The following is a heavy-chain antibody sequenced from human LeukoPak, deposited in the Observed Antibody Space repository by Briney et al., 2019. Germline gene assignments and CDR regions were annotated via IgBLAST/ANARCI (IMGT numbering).Heavy chain of an antibody. CDR3: ASSDYYSGSWAFDI. D-gene: IGHD3-22*01. J-gene: IGHJ3*02. CDR2: IYTSGTT. Sequence: SETLSLTCAVYGGSFSGYYWSWIRQPPGKGLEWIGHIYTSGTTNYNPSLKSRVTISADTSKNQFYLKLSSVTAADTALYYCASSDYYSGSWAFDIWGQGTMVTVSS. V-gene: IGHV4-4*08. CDR1: GGSFSGYY.